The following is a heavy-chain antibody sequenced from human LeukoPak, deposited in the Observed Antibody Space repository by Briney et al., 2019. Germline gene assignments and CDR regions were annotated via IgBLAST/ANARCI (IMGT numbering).Heavy chain of an antibody. V-gene: IGHV3-23*01. CDR3: AKDLTSAAGTFAALDAFDI. CDR2: ISGSGGST. D-gene: IGHD6-13*01. CDR1: GFTFSSYA. Sequence: PGGSLRLSCAASGFTFSSYAMSWVRQAPGKGLEWVSAISGSGGSTYYADSVKGRFTISRDNSKNTLYLQMNSLRAEDTAVYYCAKDLTSAAGTFAALDAFDIWGQGTMVTVSS. J-gene: IGHJ3*02.